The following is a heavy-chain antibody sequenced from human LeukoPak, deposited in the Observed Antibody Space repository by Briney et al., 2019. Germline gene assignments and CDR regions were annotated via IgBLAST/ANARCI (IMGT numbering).Heavy chain of an antibody. CDR1: GCTFSTYW. CDR2: IKEDGSRE. V-gene: IGHV3-7*01. CDR3: ARDSPGYGAYVS. D-gene: IGHD5-12*01. J-gene: IGHJ1*01. Sequence: PGGSLRLSCAASGCTFSTYWMTWVRQAPGKGLEWVANIKEDGSREYYVDSVKGRFTISRDNAKNSLYLQMDSLTAEDTAVYYCARDSPGYGAYVSWGQGTLVSVSS.